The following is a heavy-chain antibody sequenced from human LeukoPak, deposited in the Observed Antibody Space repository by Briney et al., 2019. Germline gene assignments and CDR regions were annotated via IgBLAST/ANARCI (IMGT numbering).Heavy chain of an antibody. J-gene: IGHJ4*02. D-gene: IGHD2-21*01. CDR3: AQGIFYGY. CDR2: IYSGGST. V-gene: IGHV3-66*01. CDR1: GFTFSSYA. Sequence: TGGSLRLSCAASGFTFSSYAMSWVRQAPGKGLEWVSVIYSGGSTYYADSVKGRFTISRDNSKNTLYLQMNSLGAEDTAVYYCAQGIFYGYWGQGTLVTVSS.